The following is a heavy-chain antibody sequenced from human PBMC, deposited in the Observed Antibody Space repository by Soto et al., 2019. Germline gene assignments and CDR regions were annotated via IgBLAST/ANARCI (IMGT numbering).Heavy chain of an antibody. V-gene: IGHV1-8*01. J-gene: IGHJ5*02. D-gene: IGHD2-2*02. CDR1: GYSFSTYD. CDR3: ARPYCDSTSCYTAWFDP. CDR2: VNPKSGNT. Sequence: QVQLVQSGAEVKKPGASVKVSCKASGYSFSTYDINWVRQAAGQGLEWMGWVNPKSGNTDYAQRFRGRVTMNSNTSISTAYMQLSALTPADTAVYYCARPYCDSTSCYTAWFDPWGQGTLVTVAS.